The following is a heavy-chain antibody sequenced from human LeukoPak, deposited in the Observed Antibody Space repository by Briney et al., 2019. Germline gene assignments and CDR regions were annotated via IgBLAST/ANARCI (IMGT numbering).Heavy chain of an antibody. CDR3: ARQNNFDFWSGFFDY. CDR2: IHCVGST. J-gene: IGHJ4*02. V-gene: IGHV4-39*01. CDR1: GGSFSNYNYY. D-gene: IGHD3-3*01. Sequence: SSETLSLTCTVSGGSFSNYNYYWGWIRQSPGKGLEWIGSIHCVGSTYYNPSLKSRATISVDTSKSQFSLNLSSVTAADTAVYYCARQNNFDFWSGFFDYWGLGALVTVSS.